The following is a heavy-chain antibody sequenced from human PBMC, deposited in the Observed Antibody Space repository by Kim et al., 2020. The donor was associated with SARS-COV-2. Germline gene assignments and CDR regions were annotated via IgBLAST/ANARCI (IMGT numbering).Heavy chain of an antibody. CDR2: INPNSGGT. Sequence: ASVKVSCKASGYTFTGYYMHWVRQAPGQGLEWMGRINPNSGGTNYAQKFQGRVTMTRDTSISTAYMELSRLRSDDTAVYYCAKGGAGGEWLLLGYYYMDVWGKGTTVTVSS. J-gene: IGHJ6*03. V-gene: IGHV1-2*06. CDR3: AKGGAGGEWLLLGYYYMDV. CDR1: GYTFTGYY. D-gene: IGHD3-3*01.